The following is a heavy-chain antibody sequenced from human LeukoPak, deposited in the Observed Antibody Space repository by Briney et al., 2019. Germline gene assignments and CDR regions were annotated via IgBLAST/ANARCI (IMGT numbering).Heavy chain of an antibody. CDR1: GGSFSGYS. CDR3: ARGTVAAPFDY. J-gene: IGHJ4*02. Sequence: SETLSLTCAVYGGSFSGYSWSWIRQPPGKGLEWIGYIYHSGSTYYNPSLKSRVTISVDRSKNQFSLKLSSVTAADTAVYYCARGTVAAPFDYWGQGTLVTVSS. V-gene: IGHV4-30-2*01. D-gene: IGHD6-19*01. CDR2: IYHSGST.